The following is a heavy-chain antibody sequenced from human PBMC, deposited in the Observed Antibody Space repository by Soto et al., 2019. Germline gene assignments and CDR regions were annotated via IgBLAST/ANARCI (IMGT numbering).Heavy chain of an antibody. D-gene: IGHD3-9*01. J-gene: IGHJ4*02. CDR2: ISGSGGST. V-gene: IGHV3-23*01. CDR1: GFTFSRYA. CDR3: AKDVGYDILTGYYRDFDY. Sequence: WGSLRLSCAASGFTFSRYAMSWVRQAPGKGLEWVSAISGSGGSTYYADSVKGRFTISRDNSKNTLYLQMNSLRAEDTAVYYCAKDVGYDILTGYYRDFDYRGQGTLVTLSS.